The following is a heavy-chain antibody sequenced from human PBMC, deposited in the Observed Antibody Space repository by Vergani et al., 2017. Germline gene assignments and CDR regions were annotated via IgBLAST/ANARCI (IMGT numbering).Heavy chain of an antibody. CDR2: IIPIFGTA. D-gene: IGHD3-9*01. V-gene: IGHV1-69*01. CDR3: ARGPREYYDILTGSAFDI. Sequence: QVQLVQSGAEVKKPGSSVKVSCKASGGTFSSYAISWVRQAPGQGLEWMGGIIPIFGTANYAQKFQGRVTITADESTSTAYMELSSLRSEDTAVYYCARGPREYYDILTGSAFDIWGQGTMVTVSS. CDR1: GGTFSSYA. J-gene: IGHJ3*02.